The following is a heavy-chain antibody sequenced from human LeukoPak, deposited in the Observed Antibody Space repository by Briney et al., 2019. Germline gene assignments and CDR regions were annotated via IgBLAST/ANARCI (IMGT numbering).Heavy chain of an antibody. J-gene: IGHJ4*02. CDR2: TYCSGST. CDR3: ARQTYYYDSSGYYYLDY. V-gene: IGHV4-39*01. CDR1: GGSISSSSYY. Sequence: SETLSLTCTVSGGSISSSSYYWGWIRQPPGKGLEWIGSTYCSGSTYYNPSLKSRVTISVDTSKNQFSLKLSSVTAADTAVYYCARQTYYYDSSGYYYLDYWGQGTLVTVSS. D-gene: IGHD3-22*01.